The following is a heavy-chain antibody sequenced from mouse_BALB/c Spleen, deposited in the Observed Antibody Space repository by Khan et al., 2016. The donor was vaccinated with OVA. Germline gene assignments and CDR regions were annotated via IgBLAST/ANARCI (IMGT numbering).Heavy chain of an antibody. CDR2: ISSGGSYT. J-gene: IGHJ2*01. V-gene: IGHV5-6-4*01. Sequence: VQLKESGGGLVRPGGSLKLSCGASGFSFSSYSMSWVRQTPEKRLEWVATISSGGSYTYYPDSVKGRFTISRDNAKNTLYLQLSSLKSEDSAMYYCTRHRGYYGSNHYFDNWGQGTTLTVSS. CDR1: GFSFSSYS. CDR3: TRHRGYYGSNHYFDN. D-gene: IGHD1-1*01.